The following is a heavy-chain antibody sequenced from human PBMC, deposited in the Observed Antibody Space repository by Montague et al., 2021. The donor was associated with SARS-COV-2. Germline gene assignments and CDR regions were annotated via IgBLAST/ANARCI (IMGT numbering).Heavy chain of an antibody. D-gene: IGHD2-15*01. CDR2: IYYSESS. Sequence: SETLSLTCTVSGGSISSYYWSWIRQPPGKGLEWIGYIYYSESSNYNPSLKSRDTISIDTSKNQFSLNLNSVTAADGAVYYCASPGGYCSGGSCYYVYWGQGTLVTVSS. CDR3: ASPGGYCSGGSCYYVY. J-gene: IGHJ4*02. CDR1: GGSISSYY. V-gene: IGHV4-59*01.